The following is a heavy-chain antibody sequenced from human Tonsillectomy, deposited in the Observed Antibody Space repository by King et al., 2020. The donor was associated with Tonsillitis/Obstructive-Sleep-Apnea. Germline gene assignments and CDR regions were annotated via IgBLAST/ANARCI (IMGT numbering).Heavy chain of an antibody. J-gene: IGHJ4*02. D-gene: IGHD3-3*01. CDR1: GGSFSGYY. CDR3: ARGWITIFGVVPYFDY. CDR2: INDSGST. V-gene: IGHV4-34*01. Sequence: VQLQQWGAGLLKPSENLSLTCAVYGGSFSGYYWSWIRQPPGKGLEWIGEINDSGSTNYNPSLKSRVTISVDTSKNQFSLKLRSVTAADTAVYYCARGWITIFGVVPYFDYWGQGTLVTVSS.